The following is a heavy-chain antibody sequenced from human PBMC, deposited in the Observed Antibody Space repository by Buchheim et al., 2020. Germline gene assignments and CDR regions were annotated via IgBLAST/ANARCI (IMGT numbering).Heavy chain of an antibody. V-gene: IGHV4-4*02. Sequence: QVQLQESGPGLVKPSGTLSLTCAVSGGSISSSNWWSWVRQPPGKGLEWIGEIYHSGSTNYNPSLKSRVTISVAKSKNQFSLKLSSVTAADTAVYYCARRRYCSSTSCYGVDYYYGMDVWGQGTT. CDR1: GGSISSSNW. CDR2: IYHSGST. CDR3: ARRRYCSSTSCYGVDYYYGMDV. D-gene: IGHD2-2*01. J-gene: IGHJ6*02.